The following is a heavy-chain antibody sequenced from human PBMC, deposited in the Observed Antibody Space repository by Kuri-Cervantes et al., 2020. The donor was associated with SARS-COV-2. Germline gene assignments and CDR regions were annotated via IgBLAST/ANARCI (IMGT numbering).Heavy chain of an antibody. V-gene: IGHV4-34*01. Sequence: GSLRLSCAVYGGSFSNFYWSWIRQPPGKGLEWIGELDHSGRANYNPSLKSRVTISVDRSRNQFSLKLTSVTAADTAVYYCAKDLSGSFAFDYWGQGTLVTVSS. CDR1: GGSFSNFY. J-gene: IGHJ4*02. D-gene: IGHD1-26*01. CDR3: AKDLSGSFAFDY. CDR2: LDHSGRA.